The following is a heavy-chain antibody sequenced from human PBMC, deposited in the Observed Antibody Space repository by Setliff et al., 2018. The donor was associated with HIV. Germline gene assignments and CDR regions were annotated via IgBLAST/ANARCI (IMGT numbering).Heavy chain of an antibody. Sequence: ASVKVSCKASGGALSTYAINWVRQAPGQGLEWMGWVSPYNGNTDYAQKFQGRVTMTTDTSTSTAYMELRSLRPDDTAVYYCARANSIKGYSYGPDAFDIWGQGTMVTVSS. CDR3: ARANSIKGYSYGPDAFDI. D-gene: IGHD5-18*01. V-gene: IGHV1-18*01. CDR2: VSPYNGNT. CDR1: GGALSTYA. J-gene: IGHJ3*02.